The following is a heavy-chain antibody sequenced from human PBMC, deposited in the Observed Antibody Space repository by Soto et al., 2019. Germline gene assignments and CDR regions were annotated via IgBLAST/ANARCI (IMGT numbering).Heavy chain of an antibody. Sequence: PSETLSLTCTVSGGSISSGDYYWSWIRQPPGKGLEWIGYIYYSGSTYYNPSLKSRVTISVDTSKNQFSLKLSSVTAADTAVYYCARGYCSGGSCYSLNYYYGMDVWGQGTTVTVSS. CDR2: IYYSGST. CDR1: GGSISSGDYY. D-gene: IGHD2-15*01. CDR3: ARGYCSGGSCYSLNYYYGMDV. V-gene: IGHV4-30-4*01. J-gene: IGHJ6*02.